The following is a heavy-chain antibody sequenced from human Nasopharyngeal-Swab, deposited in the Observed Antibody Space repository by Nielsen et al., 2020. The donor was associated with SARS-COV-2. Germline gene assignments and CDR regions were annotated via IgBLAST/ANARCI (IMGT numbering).Heavy chain of an antibody. CDR3: ARDRYYYGSGSLDY. CDR1: GFTFSSHS. Sequence: GGSLRLSCAASGFTFSSHSRSWIRQVPGKGLEWVANIKQDGSEKYYVDSVKGRFTISRDNAKNSLYLQMNSLRAEDTAVYYCARDRYYYGSGSLDYWGQRTLVTVSS. D-gene: IGHD3-10*01. CDR2: IKQDGSEK. J-gene: IGHJ4*02. V-gene: IGHV3-7*01.